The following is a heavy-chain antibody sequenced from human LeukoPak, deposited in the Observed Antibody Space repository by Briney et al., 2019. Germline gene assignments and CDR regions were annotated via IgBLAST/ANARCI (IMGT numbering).Heavy chain of an antibody. Sequence: GGSLRLSCAASGCTFTTYGFHWVRQAPGKGLEWVALMTYDGSKQYYADSVQGRFTISRDNSKRTVDLQMNSLRADDTAMYYCVRDASLGAFDIWGQGTMVTVSS. CDR2: MTYDGSKQ. CDR3: VRDASLGAFDI. CDR1: GCTFTTYG. V-gene: IGHV3-30*12. D-gene: IGHD3-16*01. J-gene: IGHJ3*02.